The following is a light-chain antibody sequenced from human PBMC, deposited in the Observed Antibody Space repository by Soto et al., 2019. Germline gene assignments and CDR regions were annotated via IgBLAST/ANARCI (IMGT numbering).Light chain of an antibody. CDR3: SSYSSTTLV. J-gene: IGLJ1*01. CDR2: EGR. CDR1: SSDVGGHDY. Sequence: SVLTQPASVSGSPGQSITISCTGTSSDVGGHDYVSWYQQHPGKAPKLIIYEGRNRPSGVSNRFSGSKSGNTASLTISGLQAEDEADYYCSSYSSTTLVFGTGTKVTVL. V-gene: IGLV2-14*01.